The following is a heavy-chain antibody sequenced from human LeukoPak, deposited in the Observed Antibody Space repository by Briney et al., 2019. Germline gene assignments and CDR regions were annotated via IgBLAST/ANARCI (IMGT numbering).Heavy chain of an antibody. Sequence: VASVKVSCKASGGTFSSYAISWVRQAPGQGLEWMGGIIPIFGTANYAQKFQGRVTITADESTSTAYMELSSLRSEDTAVYYCARGPRGSNVWNYETYWGQGTLVTVSS. CDR3: ARGPRGSNVWNYETY. J-gene: IGHJ4*02. D-gene: IGHD1-7*01. V-gene: IGHV1-69*13. CDR1: GGTFSSYA. CDR2: IIPIFGTA.